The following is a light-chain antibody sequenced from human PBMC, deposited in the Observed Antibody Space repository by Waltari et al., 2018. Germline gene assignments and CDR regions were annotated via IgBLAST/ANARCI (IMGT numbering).Light chain of an antibody. CDR3: QQSYSTLT. J-gene: IGKJ5*01. V-gene: IGKV1-39*01. Sequence: DIQMTQSPSPLSAPVGDRVTITCRESQSISSDLNWYQQKPGKAPTLLIYAASSLQSGVPSRFSGSGSGTDFTLTISSLQPEDFAIYFCQQSYSTLTFGQGTRLEIK. CDR2: AAS. CDR1: QSISSD.